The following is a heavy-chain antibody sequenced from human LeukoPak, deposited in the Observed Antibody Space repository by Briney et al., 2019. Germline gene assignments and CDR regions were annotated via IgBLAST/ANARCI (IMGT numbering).Heavy chain of an antibody. CDR1: GFTFSSYS. CDR3: ARDSGYSYGSDY. CDR2: ISSSSSYI. Sequence: KPGGSPRLSCAASGFTFSSYSMNWVRQAPGKGLEWVSSISSSSSYIYYADSVKGRFTISRDNAKNSLYLQMSSLRAEDTAVYYCARDSGYSYGSDYWGQGTLVTVSS. D-gene: IGHD5-18*01. J-gene: IGHJ4*02. V-gene: IGHV3-21*01.